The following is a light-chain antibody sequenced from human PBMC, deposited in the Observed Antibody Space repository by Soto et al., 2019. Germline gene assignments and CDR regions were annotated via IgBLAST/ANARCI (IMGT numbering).Light chain of an antibody. V-gene: IGKV3-15*01. CDR2: GAS. CDR1: QTINNK. CDR3: QHYNNWPLT. J-gene: IGKJ4*01. Sequence: DIGVTQSPATMSLSPGQRATLSCRTSQTINNKLVWYQQKPGQSPMLLIYGASTRATGIPARFSGSVSGTEFTITISSLQSEDFAVYYCQHYNNWPLTFGGGTKVEIK.